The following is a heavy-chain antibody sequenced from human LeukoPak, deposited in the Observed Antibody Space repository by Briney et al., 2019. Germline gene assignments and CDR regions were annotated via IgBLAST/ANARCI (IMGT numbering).Heavy chain of an antibody. J-gene: IGHJ6*02. Sequence: GGSLRLPCAASGFTFSSYWMHWVRQAPGKGLVWVSRINMDGSSITYADSVKGRFTISRDNAKNTLYLQMNSLRAEDTAVYHCTRGNYYAMDVWGQGTTVTVPS. V-gene: IGHV3-74*01. CDR3: TRGNYYAMDV. CDR1: GFTFSSYW. CDR2: INMDGSSI.